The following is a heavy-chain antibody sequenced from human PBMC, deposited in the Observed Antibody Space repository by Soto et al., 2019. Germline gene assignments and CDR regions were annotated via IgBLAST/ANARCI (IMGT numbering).Heavy chain of an antibody. Sequence: GGSLRLSCAASGFTFSSYAVTWFRQAPGMGLEWVSTISGSGGHTFYADSVKGRFIISRDNSKNTLYLQMDSLRAEDTAVYYCAKRDSSVGYVMDVWGQGTTVTVSS. CDR3: AKRDSSVGYVMDV. CDR2: ISGSGGHT. CDR1: GFTFSSYA. V-gene: IGHV3-23*01. D-gene: IGHD1-26*01. J-gene: IGHJ6*02.